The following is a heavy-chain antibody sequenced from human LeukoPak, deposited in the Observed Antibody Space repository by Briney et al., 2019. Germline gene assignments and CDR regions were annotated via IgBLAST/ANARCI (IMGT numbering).Heavy chain of an antibody. CDR3: ARHRSGGSQDDAFDI. D-gene: IGHD2-15*01. Sequence: PGGSLRLSCVASGFTFSSRDWMTWVRQAPGKGLEWVANIKQDGSEKYYVDSVKGRFTISRQNAKKSVFLQMNSLRAEDTAVYYCARHRSGGSQDDAFDIWGQGTMVTVSS. J-gene: IGHJ3*02. CDR2: IKQDGSEK. V-gene: IGHV3-7*01. CDR1: GFTFSSRDW.